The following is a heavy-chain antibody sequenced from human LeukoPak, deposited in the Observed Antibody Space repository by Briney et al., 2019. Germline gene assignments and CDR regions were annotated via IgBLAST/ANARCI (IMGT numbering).Heavy chain of an antibody. CDR3: ASPSISSSTYDY. CDR1: GGSISSSSYY. Sequence: PSETLSLTCSVSGGSISSSSYYWGWIRQPPGKGLEWIGSINYNGNTYYNASLKSRVTTSVDTSKNQFSLKLSSVTAADTAVYYCASPSISSSTYDYWGQGILVTVSS. CDR2: INYNGNT. V-gene: IGHV4-39*01. J-gene: IGHJ4*02. D-gene: IGHD6-6*01.